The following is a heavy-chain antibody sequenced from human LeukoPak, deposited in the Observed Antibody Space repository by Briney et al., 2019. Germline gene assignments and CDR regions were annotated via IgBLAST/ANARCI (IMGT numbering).Heavy chain of an antibody. J-gene: IGHJ3*02. CDR3: AKPIVGALMIDAFDI. CDR1: GFTFSSYA. V-gene: IGHV3-30-3*01. Sequence: GGSLRLSCAASGFTFSSYAMHWVRQAPGKGLEWVAVISYDGSNKYYADSVKGRFTISRDNSKNTLYLQMNSLRAEDTAVYYCAKPIVGALMIDAFDIWGQGTMVTVSS. CDR2: ISYDGSNK. D-gene: IGHD1-26*01.